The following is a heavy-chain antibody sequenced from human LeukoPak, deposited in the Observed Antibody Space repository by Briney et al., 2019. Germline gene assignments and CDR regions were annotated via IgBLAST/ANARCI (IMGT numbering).Heavy chain of an antibody. J-gene: IGHJ4*02. CDR1: GGSISSYY. D-gene: IGHD3-22*01. Sequence: PSETLSLTCTVSGGSISSYYWSWIRQPPGKGLEWIGYIYYSGSTNYNPSLKSRVTISVDTSKNQFSLKLSSVTAADTAVYYCARGGDSSGYPDYWGQGTLVTLSS. CDR3: ARGGDSSGYPDY. CDR2: IYYSGST. V-gene: IGHV4-59*01.